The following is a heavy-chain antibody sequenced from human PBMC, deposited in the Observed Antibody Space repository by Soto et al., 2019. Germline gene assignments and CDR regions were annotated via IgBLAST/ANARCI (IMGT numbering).Heavy chain of an antibody. V-gene: IGHV5-51*01. CDR1: GYSFTSYW. J-gene: IGHJ4*02. CDR3: ARLSYYGSGIYYKIFDY. Sequence: GESLKISCKGSGYSFTSYWIGWVRQMPGKGLEWMGIIYPGDSDTRYSPSFQGQVTISADKSISTAYLQWSSLKASDTAMYYCARLSYYGSGIYYKIFDYWGQGTLVTVSS. D-gene: IGHD3-10*01. CDR2: IYPGDSDT.